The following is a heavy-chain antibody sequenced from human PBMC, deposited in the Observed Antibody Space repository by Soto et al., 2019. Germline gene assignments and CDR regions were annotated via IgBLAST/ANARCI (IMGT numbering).Heavy chain of an antibody. D-gene: IGHD3-16*01. V-gene: IGHV1-3*01. CDR3: ARVIGGLYYFDY. CDR2: INAGNGNT. J-gene: IGHJ4*02. Sequence: QVQLVQSGAEVKKPGASVKVSCKASGYTFTSYGMHWVRQAPGQRLEWMGWINAGNGNTKYSQKFQGRVTITRDTSASTAYMELSSLRSEDTAVYYCARVIGGLYYFDYWGQGTLVTVSS. CDR1: GYTFTSYG.